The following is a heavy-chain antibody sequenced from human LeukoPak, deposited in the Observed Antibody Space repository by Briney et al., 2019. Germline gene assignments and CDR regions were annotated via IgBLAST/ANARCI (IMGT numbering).Heavy chain of an antibody. V-gene: IGHV3-21*01. D-gene: IGHD3-10*01. Sequence: GGSLRLSCAASGFTFSSYSMNWVRQAPGKGLEWVSSISCSSNYIYYADSVKGRFTISRDNAKNSLYLQMNSLRAEDTAVYYCARELCFGGRGARTTDFDYWGQGTLVTVSS. J-gene: IGHJ4*02. CDR1: GFTFSSYS. CDR2: ISCSSNYI. CDR3: ARELCFGGRGARTTDFDY.